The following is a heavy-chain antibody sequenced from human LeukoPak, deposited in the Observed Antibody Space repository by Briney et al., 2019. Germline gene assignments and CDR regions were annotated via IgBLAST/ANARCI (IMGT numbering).Heavy chain of an antibody. CDR3: ARAAELLWFGELAGHDAFDI. CDR2: IIPIFGTA. D-gene: IGHD3-10*01. V-gene: IGHV1-69*13. J-gene: IGHJ3*02. CDR1: GGTFSSYA. Sequence: GASVKVSCKASGGTFSSYAISWVRQAPGQGLEWMGGIIPIFGTANYAQKFQGRVTITADESTSTAYMELSSLRSEDTAVYYCARAAELLWFGELAGHDAFDIWGQGTMVTVPS.